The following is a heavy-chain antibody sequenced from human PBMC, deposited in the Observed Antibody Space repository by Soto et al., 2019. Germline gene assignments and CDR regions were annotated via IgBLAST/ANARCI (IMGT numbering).Heavy chain of an antibody. CDR3: STTVITAPLFEY. CDR1: GFTFSGHY. Sequence: PGGSLRLSCAASGFTFSGHYMDWVRQAPGKGLEWLGRIRNKPNGHTTAYAASVKGRFTISRDDSKNLVYLQMNSLKSEDTALYYCSTTVITAPLFEYWGQGTLVTVSS. CDR2: IRNKPNGHTT. J-gene: IGHJ4*02. V-gene: IGHV3-72*01. D-gene: IGHD2-21*02.